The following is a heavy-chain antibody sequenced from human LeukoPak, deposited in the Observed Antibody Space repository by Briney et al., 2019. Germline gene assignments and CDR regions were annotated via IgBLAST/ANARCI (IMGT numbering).Heavy chain of an antibody. CDR3: ARDHVVAGLLFDY. Sequence: GGSLRLSCAASGFSFSDYWMNWVRQAPGKGLEWVATISQGGSEKYSVDSVKGRFTISRDNAKNSLYLQMDSLRAEDTAVYYRARDHVVAGLLFDYWGQGTLVTVSS. CDR1: GFSFSDYW. J-gene: IGHJ4*02. CDR2: ISQGGSEK. V-gene: IGHV3-7*01. D-gene: IGHD6-19*01.